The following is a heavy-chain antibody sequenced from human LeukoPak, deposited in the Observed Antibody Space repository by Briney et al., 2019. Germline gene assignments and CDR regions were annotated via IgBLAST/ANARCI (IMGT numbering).Heavy chain of an antibody. J-gene: IGHJ2*01. CDR1: GFTSDDYG. Sequence: GGSLRPSCAASGFTSDDYGMSWVRQAPGKGLEWVSGINWNGGSTGYADSVRGRFTISRDNAKNSLYLQMNSLRAEDTAFYYCARDKTPFYWYFDLWGRGTLVTVSS. CDR2: INWNGGST. V-gene: IGHV3-20*04. CDR3: ARDKTPFYWYFDL.